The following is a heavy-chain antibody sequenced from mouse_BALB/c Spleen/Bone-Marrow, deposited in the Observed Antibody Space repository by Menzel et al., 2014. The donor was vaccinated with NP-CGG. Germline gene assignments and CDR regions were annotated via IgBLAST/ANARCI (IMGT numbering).Heavy chain of an antibody. Sequence: EVKLVESGGGLVKLGGSLKLSCAASGFTFSSYYMSWVRQTPEKRLELVAAINSNGGSTYYPDTVKGRFTISRDNAKNTLYLQMSSLKSEDTALYYCARHGSSCAMDYWGQGTSVTVSS. CDR2: INSNGGST. V-gene: IGHV5-6-2*01. CDR1: GFTFSSYY. D-gene: IGHD1-1*01. CDR3: ARHGSSCAMDY. J-gene: IGHJ4*01.